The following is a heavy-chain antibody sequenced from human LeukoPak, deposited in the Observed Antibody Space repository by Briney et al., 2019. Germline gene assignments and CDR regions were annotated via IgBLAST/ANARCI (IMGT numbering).Heavy chain of an antibody. J-gene: IGHJ6*02. CDR1: GFTFSSYG. CDR2: IWYDESNK. CDR3: ARDFAYYYYGMDV. Sequence: GGSLRLSCAASGFTFSSYGMYWVRQAPGKGLEWVAVIWYDESNKYYADSVKGRFTISRDNSKNTLYPQMNSLRAEDTAVYYCARDFAYYYYGMDVWGQGTTVTVSS. V-gene: IGHV3-33*01.